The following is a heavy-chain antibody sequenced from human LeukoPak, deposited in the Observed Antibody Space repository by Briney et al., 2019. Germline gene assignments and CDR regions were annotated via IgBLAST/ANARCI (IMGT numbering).Heavy chain of an antibody. Sequence: GGSLRLSCAASGLTFTNNWMTWFRQAPGKGLEWVGNVNEDGSEKHYLDSVKGRFTISRDNAKNSVYLQMNNLRVEETAVYYCARGRGWIDPSGQGTLVSVSS. J-gene: IGHJ5*02. CDR1: GLTFTNNW. D-gene: IGHD5-24*01. V-gene: IGHV3-7*01. CDR2: VNEDGSEK. CDR3: ARGRGWIDP.